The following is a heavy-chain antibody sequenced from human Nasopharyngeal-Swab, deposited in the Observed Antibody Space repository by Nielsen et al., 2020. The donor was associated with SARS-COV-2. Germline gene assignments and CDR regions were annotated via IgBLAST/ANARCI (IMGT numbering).Heavy chain of an antibody. CDR1: GFTFSRYT. V-gene: IGHV3-21*06. CDR3: VRGSYGHYDS. J-gene: IGHJ5*01. Sequence: GGSLRLSCAASGFTFSRYTMNWVRQAPGKGLEWVSSISPTSDYIYYAESVKGRFTISRDNAKNSLLLQMNSVRAEETAIYYCVRGSYGHYDSWGQGALISVSS. D-gene: IGHD4-17*01. CDR2: ISPTSDYI.